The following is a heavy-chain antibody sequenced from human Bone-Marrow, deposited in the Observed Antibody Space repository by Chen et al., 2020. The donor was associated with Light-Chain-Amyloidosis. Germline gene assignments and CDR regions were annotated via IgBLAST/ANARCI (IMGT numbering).Heavy chain of an antibody. Sequence: EVQLEPSGPEVKKPGESLKISCKGSGYTFPNYWIGWVRQMPGKGLEWMGVIYPDDPDARYSPSFEGQVTISADKSITTAYLQWRSLKASDTAMYYCARRRDGYNFDYWGQGTLVTVSS. J-gene: IGHJ4*02. CDR1: GYTFPNYW. CDR2: IYPDDPDA. D-gene: IGHD5-12*01. V-gene: IGHV5-51*01. CDR3: ARRRDGYNFDY.